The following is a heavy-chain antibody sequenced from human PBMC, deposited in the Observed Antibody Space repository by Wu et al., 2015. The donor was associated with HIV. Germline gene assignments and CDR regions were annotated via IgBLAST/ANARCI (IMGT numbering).Heavy chain of an antibody. CDR3: ARNRXLQYFYFYYMDV. D-gene: IGHD4-11*01. J-gene: IGHJ6*03. Sequence: QVHLVQSGVEVKKPGASVKVSCTASGDIFTNFGFSWVRQAPGQGLEWMGWISGYNGNTNYAQKFQGRVTMTTDTTTRTVYMELRSLRSDDTAIYYCARNRXLQYFYFYYMDVVGQKGPTGHRLL. V-gene: IGHV1-18*01. CDR1: GDIFTNFG. CDR2: ISGYNGNT.